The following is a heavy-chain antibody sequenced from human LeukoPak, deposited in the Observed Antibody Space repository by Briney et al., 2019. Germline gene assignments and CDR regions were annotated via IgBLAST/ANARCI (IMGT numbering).Heavy chain of an antibody. Sequence: PGGSLRLSCAASGFTCTTYAMNWVRQAPGKGLEWVSVISGSGATTYYADSVKGRFTISRDNSKNTLYLQMNSLRAEDTAVYYCAKWGVVVAATPFAYWGQGTLVTVSS. CDR3: AKWGVVVAATPFAY. J-gene: IGHJ4*02. D-gene: IGHD2-15*01. CDR2: ISGSGATT. V-gene: IGHV3-23*01. CDR1: GFTCTTYA.